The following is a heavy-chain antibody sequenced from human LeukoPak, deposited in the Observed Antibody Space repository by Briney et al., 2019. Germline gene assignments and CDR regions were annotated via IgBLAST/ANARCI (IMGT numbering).Heavy chain of an antibody. V-gene: IGHV3-9*01. Sequence: GGSLRLSCAASGFTFDDYAMHWVRQAPGKGLERVSGISWNSGSIGYADSVRGRFTISRDNAKNSLYLQMNSLRAEDTAVYYCAREEDGATPYNWFDPWGQGTLVTVSP. CDR2: ISWNSGSI. CDR3: AREEDGATPYNWFDP. J-gene: IGHJ5*02. CDR1: GFTFDDYA. D-gene: IGHD5-24*01.